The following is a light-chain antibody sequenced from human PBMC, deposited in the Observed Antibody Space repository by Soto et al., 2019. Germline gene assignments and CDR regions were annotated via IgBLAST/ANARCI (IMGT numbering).Light chain of an antibody. J-gene: IGLJ1*01. V-gene: IGLV2-14*01. CDR1: SSDVGGYNY. Sequence: QSALTQPASVSGSPGQSITISCTGTSSDVGGYNYVSWYQQHPGKAPKLMIYDVSNRPSGVSNRFSGSKSGNMASLTISGLQAEDEADYYCSSYTSSSTYVFGTGTKLTVL. CDR3: SSYTSSSTYV. CDR2: DVS.